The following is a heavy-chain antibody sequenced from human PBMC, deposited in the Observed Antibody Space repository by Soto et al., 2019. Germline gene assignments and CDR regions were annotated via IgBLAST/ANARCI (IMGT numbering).Heavy chain of an antibody. CDR3: ARVQDLTAPVNNWFDP. D-gene: IGHD3-9*01. CDR1: GGSISSYY. J-gene: IGHJ5*02. Sequence: PSETLSLTCTVSGGSISSYYWSWIRQPPGKGLEWIGYIYYSGSTNYNPSLKSRVTISVDTSKNQFSLKLSSVTAADTAVYYCARVQDLTAPVNNWFDPWGQGTLDTVSS. V-gene: IGHV4-59*01. CDR2: IYYSGST.